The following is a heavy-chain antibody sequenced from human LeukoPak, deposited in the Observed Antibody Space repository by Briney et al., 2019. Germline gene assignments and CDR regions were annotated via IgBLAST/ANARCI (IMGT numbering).Heavy chain of an antibody. CDR3: ARTYGRHSLDF. J-gene: IGHJ4*02. CDR2: INPNSGGT. V-gene: IGHV1-2*02. Sequence: ASVKVSCKASGFTFTGYYMHWVRQAPGQGLEWMGWINPNSGGTNYAQKFQGRVTMTRDTSITTAYMELNSLRSEDTAVYYCARTYGRHSLDFRGQGILVTVSS. CDR1: GFTFTGYY. D-gene: IGHD4-17*01.